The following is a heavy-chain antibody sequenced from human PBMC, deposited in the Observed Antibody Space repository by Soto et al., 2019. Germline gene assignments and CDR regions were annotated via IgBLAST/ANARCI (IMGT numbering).Heavy chain of an antibody. D-gene: IGHD4-17*01. CDR1: GSSISPFY. Sequence: SETLSLTCTVPGSSISPFYWSWIRQPPGKGLEWIGYIYYTGSTKYNPSLKSRVTLSLGTSRNQLSPRLNSVTAADTAVYYCTRVGGYYGDYPNFDYWGPGTLVTVSS. V-gene: IGHV4-59*01. CDR3: TRVGGYYGDYPNFDY. J-gene: IGHJ4*02. CDR2: IYYTGST.